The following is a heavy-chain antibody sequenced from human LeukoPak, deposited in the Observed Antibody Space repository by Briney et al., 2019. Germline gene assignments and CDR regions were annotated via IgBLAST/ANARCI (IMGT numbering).Heavy chain of an antibody. CDR2: IIPILGIA. CDR3: ARDDGFGELLTTYYYYGMDV. D-gene: IGHD3-10*01. CDR1: GGTFSSYA. V-gene: IGHV1-69*04. J-gene: IGHJ6*02. Sequence: SVKVSCKASGGTFSSYAISWVRQAPGQGREWMGRIIPILGIANYAQKFQGRVTITADKSTSTAYMELSSLRSEDTAVYYCARDDGFGELLTTYYYYGMDVWGQGTTVTVSS.